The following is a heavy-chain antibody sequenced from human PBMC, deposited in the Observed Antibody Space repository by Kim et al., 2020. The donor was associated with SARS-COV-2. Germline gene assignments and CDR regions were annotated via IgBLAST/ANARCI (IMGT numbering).Heavy chain of an antibody. D-gene: IGHD3-10*01. J-gene: IGHJ4*02. CDR3: ARDDSSMVRGVIMDS. Sequence: GGSLRLSCAASGFTFSAYYMSWIRQAPGKGLEWVSYISSSGSTIYYADSVKGRFTISRDNAKNSLYLQMNSLRAEDTAVYYCARDDSSMVRGVIMDSWGQGTPVTVSS. V-gene: IGHV3-11*04. CDR2: ISSSGSTI. CDR1: GFTFSAYY.